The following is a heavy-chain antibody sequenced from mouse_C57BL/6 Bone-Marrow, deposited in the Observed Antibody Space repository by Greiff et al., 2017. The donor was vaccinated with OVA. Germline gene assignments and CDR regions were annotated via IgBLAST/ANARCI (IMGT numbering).Heavy chain of an antibody. CDR1: GFTFSSYG. CDR3: ARHERYYFDY. V-gene: IGHV5-6*01. J-gene: IGHJ2*01. Sequence: EVHLVESGGDLVKPGGSLKLSCAASGFTFSSYGMSWVRQTPDKRLEWVATISSGGSYTYYPDSVKGRFTISRDNAKNTLYLQMSSLKSEDTAMYDCARHERYYFDYWGQGTTLTVSS. CDR2: ISSGGSYT.